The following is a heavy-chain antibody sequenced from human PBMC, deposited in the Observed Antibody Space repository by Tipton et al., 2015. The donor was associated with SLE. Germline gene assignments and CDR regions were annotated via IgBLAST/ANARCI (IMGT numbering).Heavy chain of an antibody. D-gene: IGHD3-10*01. CDR2: INHSGNT. CDR3: ARKYGRGQEAAFDL. J-gene: IGHJ3*01. Sequence: TLSLTCAVYGGSLSGNYWTWIRQPPGKGLEWIGEINHSGNTHYNPSLKSRVTISVDTSKNQFSLRLYSVTAADTAVYYCARKYGRGQEAAFDLWGQGKILIVSS. V-gene: IGHV4-34*01. CDR1: GGSLSGNY.